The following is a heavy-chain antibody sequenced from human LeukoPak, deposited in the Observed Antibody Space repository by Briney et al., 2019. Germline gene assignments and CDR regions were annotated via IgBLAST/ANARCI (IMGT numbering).Heavy chain of an antibody. CDR1: GNSFTSYW. CDR3: ARCGRYYDFWSGYPHFDY. D-gene: IGHD3-3*01. V-gene: IGHV5-51*01. CDR2: IYPGDSDT. J-gene: IGHJ4*02. Sequence: GESLKISCKGSGNSFTSYWIGWVRQMPRKGLEWMGIIYPGDSDTRYSPSFQGQVTISADKSISTAYLQWSSLKASDTAMYYCARCGRYYDFWSGYPHFDYWGQGTLVTVSS.